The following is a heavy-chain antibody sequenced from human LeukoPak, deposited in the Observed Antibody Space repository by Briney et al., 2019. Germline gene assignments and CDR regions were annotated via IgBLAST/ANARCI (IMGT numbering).Heavy chain of an antibody. CDR3: ARHSYGSGSYYDAFDI. Sequence: SETLSLTCTVSGVSISSYYWSWIRQPPGKGLEWIGYIYYSGSTNYNPSLKSRVTISVDMSKNQFSLKLSSVTAADTAVYYCARHSYGSGSYYDAFDIWGQGTMVTVSS. V-gene: IGHV4-59*08. J-gene: IGHJ3*02. CDR2: IYYSGST. CDR1: GVSISSYY. D-gene: IGHD3-10*01.